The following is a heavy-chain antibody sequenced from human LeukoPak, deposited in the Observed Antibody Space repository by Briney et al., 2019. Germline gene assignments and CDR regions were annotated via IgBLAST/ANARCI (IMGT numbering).Heavy chain of an antibody. CDR2: INPSGDST. CDR3: XRGYSSXYRIDX. D-gene: IGHD6-19*01. V-gene: IGHV1-46*01. J-gene: IGHJ4*02. Sequence: ASVKVSCKASGYTFTNYYMHWVRQAPGQGLEWMGVINPSGDSTRYEQKFQDRVTMTRETSTRTVYMELSSLRSEDTAVYYCXRGYSSXYRIDXWGQGTXVTVXS. CDR1: GYTFTNYY.